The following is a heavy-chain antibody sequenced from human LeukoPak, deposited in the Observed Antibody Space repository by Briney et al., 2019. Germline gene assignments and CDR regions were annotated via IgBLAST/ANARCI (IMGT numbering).Heavy chain of an antibody. Sequence: ASVKVSCKVSGYTFTSYGISWVRQAPGQGLEWMGWISAYNGNTNYAQKLQGRVTMTTDTSTSTAYMELRSLRSDDTAVYYCARDDTPIYSNSLYYFDYWGQGTLVTVSS. V-gene: IGHV1-18*01. CDR2: ISAYNGNT. CDR1: GYTFTSYG. CDR3: ARDDTPIYSNSLYYFDY. D-gene: IGHD4-4*01. J-gene: IGHJ4*02.